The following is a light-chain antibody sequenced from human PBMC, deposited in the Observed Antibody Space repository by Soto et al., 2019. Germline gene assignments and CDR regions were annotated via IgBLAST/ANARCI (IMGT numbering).Light chain of an antibody. V-gene: IGKV4-1*01. J-gene: IGKJ1*01. CDR1: QSVLYSSNNKNY. CDR2: WAS. CDR3: QQYNSWLWT. Sequence: DIVMTQSPDSLAVSLGERATINCKSSQSVLYSSNNKNYLAWYQQKPGQSPKLLISWASTRESGVPDRFSGAESGTDFTLTISSLQSEDSAVYYCQQYNSWLWTFGQGTKVDI.